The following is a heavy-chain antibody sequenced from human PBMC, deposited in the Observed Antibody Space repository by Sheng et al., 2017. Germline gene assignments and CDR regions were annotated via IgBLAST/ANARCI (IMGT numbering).Heavy chain of an antibody. CDR3: ATVFHDDLTGPDYGDYVLAS. CDR1: GGTFSSFA. D-gene: IGHD4-17*01. V-gene: IGHV1-69*05. J-gene: IGHJ5*02. Sequence: QAHLVQSGAEVKKPGSSVKVSCKASGGTFSSFAINWVRQAPGQGLQWMGGINPIFGATTYAQNFQGRVTITTDKSSNTAYIDLNRLTYEDTAIYYCATVFHDDLTGPDYGDYVLASWGQGTQVTVSS. CDR2: INPIFGAT.